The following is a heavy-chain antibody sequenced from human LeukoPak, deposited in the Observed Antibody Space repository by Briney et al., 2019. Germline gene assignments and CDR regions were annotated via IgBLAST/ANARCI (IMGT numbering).Heavy chain of an antibody. Sequence: GASVKVSCKASGYTFTGYYMHWVRQAPGQGLEWMGWINPNSGGTNYAQKFQGGVTMTRDTSISTAYMELSRLRSDDTAVYYCARDPIAVAGIDYWGQGTLVTVSS. D-gene: IGHD6-19*01. CDR1: GYTFTGYY. CDR2: INPNSGGT. V-gene: IGHV1-2*02. CDR3: ARDPIAVAGIDY. J-gene: IGHJ4*02.